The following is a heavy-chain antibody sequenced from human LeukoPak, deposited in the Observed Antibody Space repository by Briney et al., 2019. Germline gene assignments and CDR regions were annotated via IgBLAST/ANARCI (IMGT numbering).Heavy chain of an antibody. D-gene: IGHD2-15*01. CDR3: AKGTVRSCSGPSCYPLDS. Sequence: GGSLGLSCAASGFTFSSYAMTWVRQAPVKGLEWLSVVTYTCGNKYHADSVKGRFTISRDNSKHTVYLEMNSLRVEDTAVYYCAKGTVRSCSGPSCYPLDSWGQGTLVTVSS. CDR2: VTYTCGNK. CDR1: GFTFSSYA. J-gene: IGHJ4*02. V-gene: IGHV3-23*01.